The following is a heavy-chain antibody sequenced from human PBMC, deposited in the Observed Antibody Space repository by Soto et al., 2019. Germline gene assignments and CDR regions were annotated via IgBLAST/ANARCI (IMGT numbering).Heavy chain of an antibody. CDR3: ARVPGSRATYYYYYGMDV. Sequence: SQTLSLTCAISGDSVSSNSAAWNWIRQSPSRGLEWLGRTYYRSKWYNDYVVSVKSRITINPDTSKNQFSLQLNSVTPEDTAVYYCARVPGSRATYYYYYGMDVWGQGTTVTVSS. CDR1: GDSVSSNSAA. V-gene: IGHV6-1*01. CDR2: TYYRSKWYN. J-gene: IGHJ6*02. D-gene: IGHD6-13*01.